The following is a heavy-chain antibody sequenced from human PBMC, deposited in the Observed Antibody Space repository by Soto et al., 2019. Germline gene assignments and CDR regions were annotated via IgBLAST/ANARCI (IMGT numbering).Heavy chain of an antibody. V-gene: IGHV3-30-3*01. CDR2: ISYDGSNK. CDR3: ARGRDIGLLPAAMGY. D-gene: IGHD2-2*01. Sequence: QVQLVESGGGVVQPGRSLRLSCAASGFTFSSYAMHWVRQAPGKGLEWVAVISYDGSNKYYADSVKGRFTISRDNSKNTLYLQMNSLRAEDTAVYYCARGRDIGLLPAAMGYWGQGTLVTVSS. CDR1: GFTFSSYA. J-gene: IGHJ4*02.